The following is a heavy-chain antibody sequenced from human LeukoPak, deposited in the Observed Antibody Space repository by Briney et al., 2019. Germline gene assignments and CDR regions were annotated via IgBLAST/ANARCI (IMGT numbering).Heavy chain of an antibody. CDR2: IYSGGST. V-gene: IGHV3-66*01. D-gene: IGHD6-6*01. CDR1: GFTVSSNY. CDR3: ARDLSSWSSWYFDL. Sequence: GGSLRLSCAASGFTVSSNYMSWVRQAPGKGLEWVSVIYSGGSTYYADSVKGRFTISRDNSKNTLYLQMNSLRAEDTAVYYCARDLSSWSSWYFDLWGRGTLVTVSS. J-gene: IGHJ2*01.